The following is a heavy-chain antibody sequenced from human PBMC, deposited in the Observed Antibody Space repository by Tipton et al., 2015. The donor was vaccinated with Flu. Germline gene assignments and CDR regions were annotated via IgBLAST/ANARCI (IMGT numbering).Heavy chain of an antibody. J-gene: IGHJ5*02. CDR3: ARAICSGGSCLLGDWFDP. V-gene: IGHV3-21*01. D-gene: IGHD2-15*01. CDR2: IGGSGSYI. CDR1: GFTFSSYN. Sequence: SLRLSCAASGFTFSSYNMNWVRQATGKGLEWVSSIGGSGSYIYFADSVKGRYTISRDNAKNSLYLQMNSLRAEDTAVYYCARAICSGGSCLLGDWFDPWGQGTLVTVSS.